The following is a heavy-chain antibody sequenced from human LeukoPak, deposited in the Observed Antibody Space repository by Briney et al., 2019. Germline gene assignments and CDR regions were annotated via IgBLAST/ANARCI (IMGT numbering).Heavy chain of an antibody. Sequence: PSETLSLTCTVSGGSISSSSYYWGWIRQPPGKGLEWIGSIYYSGSTYYNPSLKSRVTISVDTSKNQFSLKLSSVTAADTAVYYCARRRMVRGVILAKTGYYFDYWGQGTLVTVSS. CDR3: ARRRMVRGVILAKTGYYFDY. J-gene: IGHJ4*02. CDR2: IYYSGST. CDR1: GGSISSSSYY. D-gene: IGHD3-10*01. V-gene: IGHV4-39*01.